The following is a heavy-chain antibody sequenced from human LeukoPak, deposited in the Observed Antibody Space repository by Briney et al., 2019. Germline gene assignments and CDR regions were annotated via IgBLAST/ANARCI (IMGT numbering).Heavy chain of an antibody. CDR3: AISDYCSSSSCSFDY. Sequence: PGEPLKISCKGSGYSFTIYWIGWVRQMPGKGLEWMGIIYPGDSDTRYSPSFQGRVTMSADKSISTAYLQWSSLKASDSAIYYCAISDYCSSSSCSFDYWGQGTLVTVSS. V-gene: IGHV5-51*01. D-gene: IGHD2-2*01. CDR2: IYPGDSDT. J-gene: IGHJ4*02. CDR1: GYSFTIYW.